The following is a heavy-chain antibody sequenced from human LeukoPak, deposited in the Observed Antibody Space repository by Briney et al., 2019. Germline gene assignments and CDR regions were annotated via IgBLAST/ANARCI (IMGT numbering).Heavy chain of an antibody. V-gene: IGHV4-59*12. J-gene: IGHJ3*01. CDR3: ARERVASSRYDVCDF. Sequence: SETLSLTCTVSCGFIRSYNWNLIRQPPGKGLEWIGHIYYTGSTNYNPSLKSRVNISVDTPRNQFSLILTSLAAADTTVYYCARERVASSRYDVCDFWGQGTMVTVSS. CDR1: CGFIRSYN. D-gene: IGHD6-13*01. CDR2: IYYTGST.